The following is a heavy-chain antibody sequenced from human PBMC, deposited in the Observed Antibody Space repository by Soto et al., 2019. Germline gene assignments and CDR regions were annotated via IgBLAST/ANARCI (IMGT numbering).Heavy chain of an antibody. J-gene: IGHJ6*02. Sequence: QVQLVESGGGVVQPGRSLRLSCAASGLNFNRNGIHWVRQAPGKGLEWVAVIWNDGSKESCSDSVKGRFTISRDNSKNMLYLQMNSVRVEDTAVYFCARDRSAGNYFYYGMDVWGQGTTVTVSS. CDR3: ARDRSAGNYFYYGMDV. CDR2: IWNDGSKE. V-gene: IGHV3-33*01. CDR1: GLNFNRNG. D-gene: IGHD1-1*01.